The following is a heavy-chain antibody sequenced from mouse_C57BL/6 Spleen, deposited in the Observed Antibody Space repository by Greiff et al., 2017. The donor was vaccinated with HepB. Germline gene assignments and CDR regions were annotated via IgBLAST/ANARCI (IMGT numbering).Heavy chain of an antibody. CDR2: INPSTGGT. J-gene: IGHJ3*01. CDR3: ARKGTVEFAY. CDR1: GYSFTGYY. V-gene: IGHV1-42*01. D-gene: IGHD1-1*01. Sequence: EVKLQESGPELVKPGASVKISCKASGYSFTGYYMNWVKQSPEKSLEWIGEINPSTGGTTYNQKFKAKATLTVDKSSSTAYMQLKSLTSEDSAVYYCARKGTVEFAYWGQGTLVTVSA.